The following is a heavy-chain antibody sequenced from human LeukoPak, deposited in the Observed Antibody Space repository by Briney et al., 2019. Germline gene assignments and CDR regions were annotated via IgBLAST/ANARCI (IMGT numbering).Heavy chain of an antibody. Sequence: ASVKVSYKASGYTFIGYYMHWVRQAPGQGLEWMGWINPNSGGTNYAQKFQGRVTMTRDTSISTAYMELSRLRSEDTAVYYCARDHGELSARSFYSLVDYWGQGTLVTVSS. V-gene: IGHV1-2*02. D-gene: IGHD1-26*01. CDR1: GYTFIGYY. CDR3: ARDHGELSARSFYSLVDY. CDR2: INPNSGGT. J-gene: IGHJ4*02.